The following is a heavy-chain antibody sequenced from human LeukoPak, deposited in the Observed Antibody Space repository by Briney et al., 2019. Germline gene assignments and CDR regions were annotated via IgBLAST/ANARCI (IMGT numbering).Heavy chain of an antibody. V-gene: IGHV4-59*12. D-gene: IGHD6-13*01. CDR2: IYHSGST. CDR3: ARDATIAAPLMS. CDR1: GGSISSYY. Sequence: SETLSLTCTVSGGSISSYYWSWIRQPPGKGLEWIGEIYHSGSTNYNPSLMNRVAISVDTSKNQFSLKLTSVTAADTAVYYCARDATIAAPLMSWGQGTLVIVSS. J-gene: IGHJ4*02.